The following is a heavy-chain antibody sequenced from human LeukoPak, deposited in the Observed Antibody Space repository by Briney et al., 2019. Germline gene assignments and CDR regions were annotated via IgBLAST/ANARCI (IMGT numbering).Heavy chain of an antibody. Sequence: SETLSLTCAVYGGSFSGYYWSWIRQPPGKGLEWIGYIYYSGSTNYNPSLKSRVTISVDTSKNQFSLKLSSVTAADTAVYYCASGFNDFWSLDYWGQGTLVTVSS. CDR1: GGSFSGYY. D-gene: IGHD3-3*01. V-gene: IGHV4-59*08. CDR3: ASGFNDFWSLDY. CDR2: IYYSGST. J-gene: IGHJ4*02.